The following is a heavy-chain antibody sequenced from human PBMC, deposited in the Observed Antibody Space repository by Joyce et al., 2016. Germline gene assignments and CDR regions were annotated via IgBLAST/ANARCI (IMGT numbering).Heavy chain of an antibody. CDR2: IEKHGTEK. D-gene: IGHD3-10*01. V-gene: IGHV3-7*03. CDR3: ARGIWFGEFGYYFDY. J-gene: IGHJ4*02. CDR1: GFTFSSYW. Sequence: EVQLVESGGGLVQPGGSLRLSCAASGFTFSSYWMSWVRQAPGKGLKGVANIEKHGTEKYYVDSVKGRFTISRDNAKNSRYLQMSSLRAEDTAGYYWARGIWFGEFGYYFDYCGQGTLVTVSS.